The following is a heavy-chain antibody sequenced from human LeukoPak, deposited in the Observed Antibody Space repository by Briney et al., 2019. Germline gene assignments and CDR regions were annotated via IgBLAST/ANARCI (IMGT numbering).Heavy chain of an antibody. D-gene: IGHD5-18*01. J-gene: IGHJ5*02. CDR2: IWYDGSNK. Sequence: PGGSLRLPCAASGFTFSSYGMHWVRQAPGKGLEWVAVIWYDGSNKYYPDSVKGRFTISRDNSKNTVYLQMNNLRVEDTAVYYCARDAPLGYSNGPRWFDPWGQGTLVSVSS. CDR3: ARDAPLGYSNGPRWFDP. CDR1: GFTFSSYG. V-gene: IGHV3-33*01.